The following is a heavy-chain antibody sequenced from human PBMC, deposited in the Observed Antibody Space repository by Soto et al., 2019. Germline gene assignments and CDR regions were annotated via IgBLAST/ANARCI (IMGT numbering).Heavy chain of an antibody. CDR1: GGTFSNYA. V-gene: IGHV1-69*06. D-gene: IGHD5-12*01. CDR3: AREDGYLGGWFDP. Sequence: QVQLVQSGAEVKKPGSSVKVSCKASGGTFSNYAINWVRQAPGQGLEWMGGFIPIFGTANYAQKFQGRVTITADKSTSTAYMELSSLRSEDTAVYYCAREDGYLGGWFDPWGQGTLVTVSS. J-gene: IGHJ5*02. CDR2: FIPIFGTA.